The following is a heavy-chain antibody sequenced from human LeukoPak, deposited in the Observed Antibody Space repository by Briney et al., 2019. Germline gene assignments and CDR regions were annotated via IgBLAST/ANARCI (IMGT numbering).Heavy chain of an antibody. D-gene: IGHD3-10*01. Sequence: PGGSLRLSCTASGFIFSSYGMHWVRQAPGKRLEWVAFIQFDESETHYGGSVKGRFSISRDISKNTLYLQMNSLRAEDTALYYCARVRVAYGSGSYFNSFFEYWGQGTLVTVSS. CDR2: IQFDESET. CDR1: GFIFSSYG. V-gene: IGHV3-30*02. CDR3: ARVRVAYGSGSYFNSFFEY. J-gene: IGHJ4*02.